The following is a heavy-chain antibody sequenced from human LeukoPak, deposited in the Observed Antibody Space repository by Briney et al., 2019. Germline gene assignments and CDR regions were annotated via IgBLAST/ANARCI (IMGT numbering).Heavy chain of an antibody. CDR2: IRYDGSNK. J-gene: IGHJ4*02. Sequence: GGSLRLSCAASGFTFSSYSMNWVRQAPGKGLEWVAFIRYDGSNKYYADSVKGRFTISRDNSKNTLYLQMNSLRAEDTAVYYCAKDPGYYGSGSSLMFDYWGQGTLVTVSS. CDR1: GFTFSSYS. D-gene: IGHD3-10*01. CDR3: AKDPGYYGSGSSLMFDY. V-gene: IGHV3-30*02.